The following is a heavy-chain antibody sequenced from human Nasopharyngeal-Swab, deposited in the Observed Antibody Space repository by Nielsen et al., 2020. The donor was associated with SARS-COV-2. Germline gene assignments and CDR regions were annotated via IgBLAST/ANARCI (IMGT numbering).Heavy chain of an antibody. D-gene: IGHD3-10*01. V-gene: IGHV3-23*01. J-gene: IGHJ5*02. CDR2: ISGSGEIT. CDR1: GFTFSNYA. Sequence: GESLKISCAASGFTFSNYAMSWVRQAPGKGLEWVSSISGSGEITYYAESVKGRFTISRDNSKNTLYLQMNSLRAEDTAAYYCAKEPRGDFGEVNWFDPWGQGTLVTVSS. CDR3: AKEPRGDFGEVNWFDP.